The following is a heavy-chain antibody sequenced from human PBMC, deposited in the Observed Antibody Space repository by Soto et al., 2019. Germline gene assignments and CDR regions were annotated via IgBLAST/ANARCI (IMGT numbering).Heavy chain of an antibody. J-gene: IGHJ3*02. Sequence: EVQLLESGGGLVQPGGSLRLSCAASGFTFSSYAMSWVRQAPGKGLEWVSAISGSGGSTYYADSVKGRFTISRDNSKNTLYLQMNSLRAEATAVYYCAKLGYYYGSGSYYPLGDAFDIWGQGTMVTVSS. D-gene: IGHD3-10*01. CDR2: ISGSGGST. CDR3: AKLGYYYGSGSYYPLGDAFDI. V-gene: IGHV3-23*01. CDR1: GFTFSSYA.